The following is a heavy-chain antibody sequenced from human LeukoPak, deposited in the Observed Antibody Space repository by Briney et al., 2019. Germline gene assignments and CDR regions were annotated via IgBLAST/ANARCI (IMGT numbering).Heavy chain of an antibody. Sequence: PGGSRRLSCAASGFTFSTSWMHWVRQAPGKGPVWVSRITSDGSTTIYAESMKGRLTISRDNAKNTLYLQMNSLRAEDTAVYYCARARGGSCYFDHWGQGTLVTVSS. CDR3: ARARGGSCYFDH. V-gene: IGHV3-74*01. J-gene: IGHJ4*02. CDR2: ITSDGSTT. CDR1: GFTFSTSW. D-gene: IGHD1-26*01.